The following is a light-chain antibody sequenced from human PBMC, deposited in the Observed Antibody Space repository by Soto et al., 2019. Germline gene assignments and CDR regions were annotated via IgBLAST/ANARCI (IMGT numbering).Light chain of an antibody. V-gene: IGLV2-14*01. Sequence: QSVLTQPASGSGSPGQSITISCTGTSSDVGFYNYVSWYQQQHPGKAPKLMIYEVDNRPSGVSIRFSGSKSGNTASLTISGLQAEDEADYYCSSYARGSTYVFGTGTKVTVL. CDR2: EVD. J-gene: IGLJ1*01. CDR1: SSDVGFYNY. CDR3: SSYARGSTYV.